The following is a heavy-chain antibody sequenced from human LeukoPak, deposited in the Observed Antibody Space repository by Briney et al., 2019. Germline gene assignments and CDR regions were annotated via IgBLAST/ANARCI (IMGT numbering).Heavy chain of an antibody. D-gene: IGHD3-9*01. CDR2: IYSGGST. CDR3: AKGHFDWLLSDYIDY. J-gene: IGHJ4*02. V-gene: IGHV3-66*01. CDR1: GFTVSSNY. Sequence: GGSLRLSCAASGFTVSSNYMSWVRQAPGKGLEWVSVIYSGGSTYYADSVKGRFTISRDNSKNTLYLQMNSLRAEDTALYYCAKGHFDWLLSDYIDYWGQGTLVTVSS.